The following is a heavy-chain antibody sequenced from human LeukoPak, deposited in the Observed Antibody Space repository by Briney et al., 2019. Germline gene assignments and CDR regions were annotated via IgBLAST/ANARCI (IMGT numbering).Heavy chain of an antibody. Sequence: SETLSLTCTVSGGSISSYYWSWIRQPPGKGLEWIGYIYYSGSTNYNPSLKSRVTISVDTSKNQFPLKLSSVTAADTAVYYCARSFVDTAMVKDWGQGTLVTVSS. CDR3: ARSFVDTAMVKD. J-gene: IGHJ4*02. CDR2: IYYSGST. CDR1: GGSISSYY. V-gene: IGHV4-59*01. D-gene: IGHD5-18*01.